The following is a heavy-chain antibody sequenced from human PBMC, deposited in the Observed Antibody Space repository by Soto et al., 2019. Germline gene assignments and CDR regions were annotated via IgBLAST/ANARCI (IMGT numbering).Heavy chain of an antibody. J-gene: IGHJ6*02. V-gene: IGHV3-30*18. Sequence: SLRLSCAASGFTFSSYGTHWVRQAPGKGLEWVAVISYDGSNKYYADSVKGRFTISRDNSKNTLYLQMNSLRAEDTAVYYCAKGLGIAVPLQGMDVWGQGTTVTVSS. CDR1: GFTFSSYG. CDR3: AKGLGIAVPLQGMDV. CDR2: ISYDGSNK. D-gene: IGHD6-19*01.